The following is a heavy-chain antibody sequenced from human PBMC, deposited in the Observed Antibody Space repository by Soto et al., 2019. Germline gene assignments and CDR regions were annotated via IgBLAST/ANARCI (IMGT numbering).Heavy chain of an antibody. V-gene: IGHV1-46*01. D-gene: IGHD3-22*01. J-gene: IGHJ4*02. CDR2: INPSGGST. Sequence: ASVKVSCKASGYTFTSYYMHWVRQAPGQGLEWMGIINPSGGSTSYAQKFQGGVTMTRDTSTSTVYMELSSLRSEDTAVYYCARGGYYYDSSGYYANDYWGQGTLVTVSS. CDR3: ARGGYYYDSSGYYANDY. CDR1: GYTFTSYY.